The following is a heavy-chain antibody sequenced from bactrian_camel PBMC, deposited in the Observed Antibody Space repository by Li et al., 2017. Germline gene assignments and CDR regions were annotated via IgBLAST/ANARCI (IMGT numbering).Heavy chain of an antibody. Sequence: VQLVESGGGLVQPGGSVRLSCVASGFTFSVYWMYWVRQAPGKGLEWVSAAEGRDRVYYVDSVKGRFTISRDNARNTVYLQMDNLNSDDTALYYCVGDAWTWWGQGTQVTVS. D-gene: IGHD1*01. CDR1: GFTFSVYW. CDR2: AEGRDRV. J-gene: IGHJ4*01. CDR3: VGDAWTW. V-gene: IGHV3S1*01.